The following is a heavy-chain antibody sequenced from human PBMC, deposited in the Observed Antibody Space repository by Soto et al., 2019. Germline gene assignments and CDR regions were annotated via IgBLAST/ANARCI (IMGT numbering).Heavy chain of an antibody. CDR1: GYSFTNND. CDR3: ARMATFGSLNWFDP. V-gene: IGHV1-8*01. J-gene: IGHJ5*02. Sequence: ASVRVSCKASGYSFTNNDVSWVRQATGQGLEWMGWMNPGSGDTGYAQKFQGRVTMTRDISIATAYMELSSLRSDDTAIYYCARMATFGSLNWFDPWGQGTLVTVSS. D-gene: IGHD3-16*01. CDR2: MNPGSGDT.